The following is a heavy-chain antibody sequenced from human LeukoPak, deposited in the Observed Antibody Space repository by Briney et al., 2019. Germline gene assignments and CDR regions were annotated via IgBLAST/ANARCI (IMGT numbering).Heavy chain of an antibody. V-gene: IGHV3-30*03. J-gene: IGHJ6*02. CDR1: GFTFSSYW. CDR2: ISYDGSNK. CDR3: ARGYDSTGYSLDYYHGMDV. D-gene: IGHD3-22*01. Sequence: PGGSLRLSCAASGFTFSSYWMHWVRQAPGKGLEWVAVISYDGSNKYYADSVKGRFTISRDYSKNTLYLQMNSLRAEDTAVYYCARGYDSTGYSLDYYHGMDVWGQGTTVTVSS.